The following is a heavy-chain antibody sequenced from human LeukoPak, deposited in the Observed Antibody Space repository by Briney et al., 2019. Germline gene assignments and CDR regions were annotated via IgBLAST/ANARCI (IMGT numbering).Heavy chain of an antibody. V-gene: IGHV5-10-1*01. J-gene: IGHJ4*02. CDR2: IDPSDSYT. D-gene: IGHD1-26*01. CDR3: AGGGSHYTAVDY. CDR1: GYSFTTYW. Sequence: GESLKISCKGSGYSFTTYWISWARQMPGKGLEWMGRIDPSDSYTNYSPSFQGHVTISVDKSISTAYLQWSSLKASDTAMYYCAGGGSHYTAVDYWGQGTLVTVSS.